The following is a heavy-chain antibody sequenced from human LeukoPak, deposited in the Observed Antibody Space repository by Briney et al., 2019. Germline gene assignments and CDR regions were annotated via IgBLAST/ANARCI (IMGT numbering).Heavy chain of an antibody. J-gene: IGHJ4*02. V-gene: IGHV3-23*01. CDR3: AKDVRITIFAVVIRYFDY. D-gene: IGHD3-3*01. CDR1: GFTFSSYA. Sequence: GGSLRLSCAASGFTFSSYAMSWVRQAPGKGLEWVSAISGSGGSTYYAGSVKGRFTISRDNSKNTLYLQMNSLRAEDTAVYYCAKDVRITIFAVVIRYFDYWGQGTLVSVSS. CDR2: ISGSGGST.